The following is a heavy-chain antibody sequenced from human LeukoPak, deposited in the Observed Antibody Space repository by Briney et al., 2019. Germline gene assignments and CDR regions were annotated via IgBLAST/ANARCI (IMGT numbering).Heavy chain of an antibody. CDR3: ARGSGWYYY. CDR1: GFTFSNHW. Sequence: GGSLRLSCAASGFTFSNHWMSWVRQAPGKWLEWVANIKQDGSEKYYVDSVKGRFTISRDNAKNSLYLQMNSLRAEDTAVYYCARGSGWYYYWGQGTLVTVSS. J-gene: IGHJ4*02. CDR2: IKQDGSEK. V-gene: IGHV3-7*04. D-gene: IGHD6-19*01.